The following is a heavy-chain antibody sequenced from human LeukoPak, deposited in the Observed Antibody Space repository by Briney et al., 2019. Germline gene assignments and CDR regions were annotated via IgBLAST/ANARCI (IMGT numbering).Heavy chain of an antibody. J-gene: IGHJ2*01. V-gene: IGHV4-4*08. Sequence: SETLSLTCSVSGGSMFSYYRNWIRQPPGKGLEWIGYIYSNGITKYSPSLRSRGTISFATSRNQFSLRLTSVTAADTAIYYCARRAYYDSSGYHPTSGYFDLWGRGTLVTVSS. D-gene: IGHD3-22*01. CDR1: GGSMFSYY. CDR2: IYSNGIT. CDR3: ARRAYYDSSGYHPTSGYFDL.